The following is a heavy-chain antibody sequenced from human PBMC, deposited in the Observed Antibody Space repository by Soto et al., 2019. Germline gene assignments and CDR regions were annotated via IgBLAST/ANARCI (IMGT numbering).Heavy chain of an antibody. V-gene: IGHV3-30*03. Sequence: QVQLVESGGGVVQPGRSLRLSCAASGFTFSSYGMHWVRQAPGKGLEWVAVISYDGSKKYYADSVKGRFTISRDNSKNTLYLQMNSLRAEDTAVYYCARGDYGPTLANHYYYGMDVWGQGTTVTVSS. CDR1: GFTFSSYG. CDR3: ARGDYGPTLANHYYYGMDV. CDR2: ISYDGSKK. D-gene: IGHD4-17*01. J-gene: IGHJ6*02.